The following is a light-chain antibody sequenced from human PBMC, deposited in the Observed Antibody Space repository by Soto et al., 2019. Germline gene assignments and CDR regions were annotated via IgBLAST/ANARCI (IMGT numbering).Light chain of an antibody. J-gene: IGLJ1*01. CDR2: SNN. CDR3: AAWDDSLNGLYV. V-gene: IGLV1-40*01. Sequence: QSVLTQPPSVSGAPGQTVTISCTGRSSNIGAGYDAHWYQQLPGTAPKLLIYSNNQRPSGVPDRFSGSKSGTSASLAISGLQSEDEADYYCAAWDDSLNGLYVFGTGTKVTVL. CDR1: SSNIGAGYD.